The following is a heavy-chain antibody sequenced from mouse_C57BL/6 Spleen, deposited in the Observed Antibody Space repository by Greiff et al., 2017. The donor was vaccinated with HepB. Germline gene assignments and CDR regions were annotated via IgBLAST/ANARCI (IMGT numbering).Heavy chain of an antibody. CDR2: IHPNSGST. CDR3: ARTAQATGDY. J-gene: IGHJ2*01. CDR1: GYTFTSYW. Sequence: QVQLQQSGAELVKPGASVKLSCKASGYTFTSYWMHWVKQRPGQGLEWIGMIHPNSGSTNYNEKFKSKATLTVDKSSSTAYMQLSSLTSEDSAVYYCARTAQATGDYWGQGTTLTVSS. D-gene: IGHD3-2*02. V-gene: IGHV1-64*01.